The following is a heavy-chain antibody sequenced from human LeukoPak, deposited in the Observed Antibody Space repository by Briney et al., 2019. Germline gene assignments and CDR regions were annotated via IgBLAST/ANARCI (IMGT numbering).Heavy chain of an antibody. CDR1: GGSVSSYY. CDR3: ARGSCGGDCYLIDY. D-gene: IGHD2-21*01. Sequence: SETLSLTCTVSGGSVSSYYWSWIRQPPGKGLEWIGYIYYSGSTNYNPSLKSRVTISVDTSKNQFSLKLSSVTAADTAVYYCARGSCGGDCYLIDYWGQGTLVTVSS. J-gene: IGHJ4*02. CDR2: IYYSGST. V-gene: IGHV4-59*02.